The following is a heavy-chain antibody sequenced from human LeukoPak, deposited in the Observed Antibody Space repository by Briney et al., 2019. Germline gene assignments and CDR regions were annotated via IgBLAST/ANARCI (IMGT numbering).Heavy chain of an antibody. D-gene: IGHD3-10*01. J-gene: IGHJ6*02. CDR2: INPNSGGT. Sequence: ASVKVSCKASGYTFIGYYMHWVRQAPGQGLEWMGWINPNSGGTNYAQKFQGRVTMTRDTSISTAYMELSRLRSDDTAVYYCARAVGSGSRPLYYYGMDVWGQGTTVTVSS. CDR3: ARAVGSGSRPLYYYGMDV. V-gene: IGHV1-2*02. CDR1: GYTFIGYY.